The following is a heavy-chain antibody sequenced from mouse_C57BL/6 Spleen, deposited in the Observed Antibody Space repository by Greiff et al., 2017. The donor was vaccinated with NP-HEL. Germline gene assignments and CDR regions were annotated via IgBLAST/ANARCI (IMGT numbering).Heavy chain of an antibody. CDR3: AKEAYYGSSYYFDY. CDR1: GYAFSSSW. Sequence: QVQLQQPGAELVKPGASVKISCKASGYAFSSSWMNWVKQRPGKGLEWIGRIYPGDGDTNYNGKFKGKATLTADKSSSTAYMQLSSLTSEDSAVYFCAKEAYYGSSYYFDYWGQGTTLTVSS. V-gene: IGHV1-82*01. D-gene: IGHD1-1*01. J-gene: IGHJ2*01. CDR2: IYPGDGDT.